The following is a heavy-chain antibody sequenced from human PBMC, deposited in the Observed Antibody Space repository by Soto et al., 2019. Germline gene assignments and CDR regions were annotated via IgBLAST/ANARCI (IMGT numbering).Heavy chain of an antibody. Sequence: QVQLVQSGAGVRKPGASVNVSCKASGYTFTTYPIHWVRQAPGQRLEWMGWINSGNGKTKYAPKFQARVTITWDTSATTAKMELSSLTSEDTAVYYCARARYSSGWDLDFWGQGTLVSVSS. V-gene: IGHV1-3*01. CDR1: GYTFTTYP. CDR2: INSGNGKT. J-gene: IGHJ4*02. D-gene: IGHD6-19*01. CDR3: ARARYSSGWDLDF.